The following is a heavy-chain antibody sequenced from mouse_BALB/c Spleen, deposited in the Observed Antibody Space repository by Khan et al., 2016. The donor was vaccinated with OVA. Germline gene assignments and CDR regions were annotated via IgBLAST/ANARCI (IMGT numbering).Heavy chain of an antibody. V-gene: IGHV1-5*01. Sequence: EVQLQQSGTVLARPGTSVKMSCKASGYTFTSYWMHWVKQRPGQGLEWIGAIYPGNSDTSYNQKFKGKAKLTAVTSTSTAYMELSRLPNEDSAVXYCTRFGYLFAYWGQGTLVTVSA. CDR2: IYPGNSDT. D-gene: IGHD2-2*01. CDR1: GYTFTSYW. J-gene: IGHJ3*01. CDR3: TRFGYLFAY.